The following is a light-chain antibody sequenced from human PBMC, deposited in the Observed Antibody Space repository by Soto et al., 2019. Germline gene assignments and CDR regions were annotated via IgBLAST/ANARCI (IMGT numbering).Light chain of an antibody. J-gene: IGKJ1*01. V-gene: IGKV3-11*01. CDR1: QNIRSF. Sequence: EIVLTQSPATLSFSPGERSTLSCRASQNIRSFLAWYQQRPGQAPRLLIYDTSNRATGIPARFSGSGSGTDFTLTISSLDPEDFAVYYCQQRINWPRTFGQGTKVDIK. CDR2: DTS. CDR3: QQRINWPRT.